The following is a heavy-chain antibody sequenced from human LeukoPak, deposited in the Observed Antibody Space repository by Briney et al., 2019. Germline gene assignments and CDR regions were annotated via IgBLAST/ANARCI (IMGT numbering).Heavy chain of an antibody. V-gene: IGHV1-18*01. CDR1: GYTFTSYG. J-gene: IGHJ6*02. CDR2: ISAYNGNT. CDR3: ARDRNYYGSGSYDNYYGMDV. Sequence: ASVKVSCKASGYTFTSYGISWVRQAPGQGLEWMGWISAYNGNTNYAQKLPGRVTMTTDTSTSTAYMELRSLRSDDTAVYYCARDRNYYGSGSYDNYYGMDVWGQGTTVTVSS. D-gene: IGHD3-10*01.